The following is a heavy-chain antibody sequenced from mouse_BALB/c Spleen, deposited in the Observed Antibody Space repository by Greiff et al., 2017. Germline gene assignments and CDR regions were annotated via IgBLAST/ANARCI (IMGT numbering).Heavy chain of an antibody. CDR2: ISYSGST. Sequence: EVQLKESGPGLVKPSQSLSLTCTVTGYSITSDYAWNWIRQFPGNKLEWMGYISYSGSTSYNPSLKSRISITRDTSKNQFFLQLNSVTTEDTATYYCASNHYYGYGFAYWGQGTLVTVSA. J-gene: IGHJ3*01. CDR1: GYSITSDYA. D-gene: IGHD1-2*01. CDR3: ASNHYYGYGFAY. V-gene: IGHV3-2*02.